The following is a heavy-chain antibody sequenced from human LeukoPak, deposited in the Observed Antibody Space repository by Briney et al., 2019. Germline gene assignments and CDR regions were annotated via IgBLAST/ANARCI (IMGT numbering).Heavy chain of an antibody. D-gene: IGHD3-10*01. V-gene: IGHV1-69*06. CDR2: IIPIFGTA. Sequence: GASVKVSCKASGGTFRNYAISWVRQAPGQGLEWMGGIIPIFGTANYAQKFRGRVTITADKSTRTAYMELSSLRSEDTAVYYCARDNDSGDPPHFDYWGQGTLVTVSS. CDR3: ARDNDSGDPPHFDY. CDR1: GGTFRNYA. J-gene: IGHJ4*02.